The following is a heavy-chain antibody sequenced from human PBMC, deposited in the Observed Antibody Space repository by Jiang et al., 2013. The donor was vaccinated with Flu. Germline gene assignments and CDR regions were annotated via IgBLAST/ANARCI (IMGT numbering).Heavy chain of an antibody. CDR2: ISYDGSNK. V-gene: IGHV3-30*18. D-gene: IGHD2-15*01. J-gene: IGHJ4*02. CDR1: GFTFSSYG. CDR3: AKDACSGGSCYLTARFDY. Sequence: GVVQPGRSLRLSCAASGFTFSSYGMHWVRQAPGKGLEWVAVISYDGSNKYYADSVKGRFTISRDNSKNTLYLQMNSLRAEDTAVYYCAKDACSGGSCYLTARFDYWGQGTLVTVSS.